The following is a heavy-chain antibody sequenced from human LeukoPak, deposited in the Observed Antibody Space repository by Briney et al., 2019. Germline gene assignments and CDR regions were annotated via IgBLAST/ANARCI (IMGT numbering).Heavy chain of an antibody. CDR3: AGGGSPHI. J-gene: IGHJ3*02. CDR2: LYTSGST. V-gene: IGHV4-4*07. Sequence: PSETLSLTCTVSGGSINNDFLTWVRQPAGKALEWIGRLYTSGSTTYNPPLKSRVTMSLDTSMTQFSLKLKSVTAADTAVYYCAGGGSPHIWGQGTMVTVSS. CDR1: GGSINNDF. D-gene: IGHD1-26*01.